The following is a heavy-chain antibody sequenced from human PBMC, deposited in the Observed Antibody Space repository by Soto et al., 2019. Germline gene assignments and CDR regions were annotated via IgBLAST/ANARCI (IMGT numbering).Heavy chain of an antibody. CDR3: ASPKLATVAFWYFDL. D-gene: IGHD6-13*01. J-gene: IGHJ2*01. V-gene: IGHV1-69*01. CDR2: IMPIFGPA. CDR1: GGSFRNFG. Sequence: QVQLVQSGAEVKKPGSSVKVSCKASGGSFRNFGFSWVRQAPGQGLEWMGGIMPIFGPAKYAQNFQGRVTITADESTSTAYMELTGLKFEDTAVYYCASPKLATVAFWYFDLWGRGTLITVSS.